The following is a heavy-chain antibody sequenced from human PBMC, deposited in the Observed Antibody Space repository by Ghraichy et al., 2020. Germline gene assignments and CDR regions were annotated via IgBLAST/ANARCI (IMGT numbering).Heavy chain of an antibody. D-gene: IGHD5-24*01. CDR3: ARLGEEMATTNHYYYYYMDV. V-gene: IGHV4-59*08. CDR1: GGSISSYY. Sequence: SETLSLTCTVSGGSISSYYWSWIRQPPGKGLEWIGYIYYSGSTNYNPSLKSRVTISVDTSKNQFSLKLSSVTAADTAVYYCARLGEEMATTNHYYYYYMDVWGKGTTVTVSS. CDR2: IYYSGST. J-gene: IGHJ6*03.